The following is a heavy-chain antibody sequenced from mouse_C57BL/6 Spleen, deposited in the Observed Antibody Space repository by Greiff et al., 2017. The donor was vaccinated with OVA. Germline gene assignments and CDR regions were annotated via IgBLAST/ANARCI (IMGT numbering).Heavy chain of an antibody. CDR1: GYTFTSYT. Sequence: VKLMESGAELARPGASVKMSCKASGYTFTSYTMHWVKQRPGQGLEWIGYINPSSGYTKYNQKFKDKATLTADKSSSTAYMQLSSLTSEDSAVYYCASPNYYGSSYFDYWGQGTTLTVSS. CDR3: ASPNYYGSSYFDY. V-gene: IGHV1-4*01. CDR2: INPSSGYT. J-gene: IGHJ2*01. D-gene: IGHD1-1*01.